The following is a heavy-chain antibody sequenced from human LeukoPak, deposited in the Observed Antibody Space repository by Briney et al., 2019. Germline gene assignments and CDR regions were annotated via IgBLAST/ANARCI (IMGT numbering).Heavy chain of an antibody. CDR3: ARSLGEANFDY. Sequence: ASVKVSCKASGHTFTSCGINWVRQAPGQGLEWMGWINPNSGGTNYAQKFQGRVTMTRDTSISTAYMELSRLRSDDTAVYYCARSLGEANFDYWGQGTLVTVSS. J-gene: IGHJ4*02. CDR2: INPNSGGT. V-gene: IGHV1-2*02. CDR1: GHTFTSCG.